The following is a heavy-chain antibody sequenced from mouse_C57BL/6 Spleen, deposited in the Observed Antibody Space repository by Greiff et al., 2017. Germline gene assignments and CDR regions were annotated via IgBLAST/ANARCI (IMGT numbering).Heavy chain of an antibody. Sequence: QVQLQQPGAELVRPGTSVKLSCKASGYTFTSYWMHWVKQRPGQGLEWIGVIVPSDSYTNYSQKFKGKATLTVDTSSSTAYMQLSSLTSEDSAVYYCARPDSSGYWFAYWGQGTLVTVSA. CDR2: IVPSDSYT. V-gene: IGHV1-59*01. D-gene: IGHD3-2*02. J-gene: IGHJ3*01. CDR1: GYTFTSYW. CDR3: ARPDSSGYWFAY.